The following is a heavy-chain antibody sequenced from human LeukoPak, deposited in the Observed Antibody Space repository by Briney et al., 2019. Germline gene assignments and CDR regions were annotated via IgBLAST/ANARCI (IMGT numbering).Heavy chain of an antibody. J-gene: IGHJ4*02. V-gene: IGHV3-30*18. Sequence: GGSLRLSRAASGFTFTSYGIHWVRQAPGKGLEWVAVISYDGSHKYYADSVKGRFTISRDNSKNTLYLQMNSLRAEDTDVYYSVKDPQAVRGVLYYFDYWGQGTLVTVSS. CDR1: GFTFTSYG. CDR2: ISYDGSHK. CDR3: VKDPQAVRGVLYYFDY. D-gene: IGHD3-10*01.